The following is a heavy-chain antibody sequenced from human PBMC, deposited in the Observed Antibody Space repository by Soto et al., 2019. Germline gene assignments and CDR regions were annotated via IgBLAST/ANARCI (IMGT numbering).Heavy chain of an antibody. CDR1: GFTFSSYG. CDR2: ISYDGSNK. CDR3: ACPPDYYDSSGFDY. V-gene: IGHV3-30*03. D-gene: IGHD3-22*01. J-gene: IGHJ4*02. Sequence: QVQLVESGGGVVQPGRSLRLSCAASGFTFSSYGMHWVRQAPGKGLEWVAVISYDGSNKYYADSVKGRFTISRDNSKNTLYLQMNSLRAEDTAVYYCACPPDYYDSSGFDYWGQGTLVTVSS.